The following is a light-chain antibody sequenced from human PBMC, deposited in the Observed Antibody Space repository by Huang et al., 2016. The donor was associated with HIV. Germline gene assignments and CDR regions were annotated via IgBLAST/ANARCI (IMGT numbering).Light chain of an antibody. CDR1: QSVSSN. CDR2: DAS. Sequence: EIVMTQSPATLSVSPGERATLSCRASQSVSSNLAWYQQKPGQAPRLIIYDASTRATGIPARFSGSGSGTEFTLTISSLHSEDFAVYYCQQYNNWPPMYTFGQGTKLEIK. V-gene: IGKV3-15*01. J-gene: IGKJ2*01. CDR3: QQYNNWPPMYT.